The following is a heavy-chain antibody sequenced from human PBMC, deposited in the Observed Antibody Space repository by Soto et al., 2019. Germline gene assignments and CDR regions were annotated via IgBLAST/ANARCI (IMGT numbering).Heavy chain of an antibody. J-gene: IGHJ3*02. CDR1: VFDCRSYE. CDR2: IRANDESI. Sequence: QPGGPLRLSSVASVFDCRSYEMNWVRQAPGKGLEWVSNIRANDESIYYADSVKGRVSVSRDNAKNSLFLEMNSLRVDDTAVYYCARETLRDAIDIWGQGTMVTVSS. V-gene: IGHV3-48*03. CDR3: ARETLRDAIDI.